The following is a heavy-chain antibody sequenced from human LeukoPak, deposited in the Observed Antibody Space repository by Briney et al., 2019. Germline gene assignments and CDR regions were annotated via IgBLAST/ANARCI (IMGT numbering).Heavy chain of an antibody. CDR1: EFTFSSYG. J-gene: IGHJ3*02. CDR3: ARDPNGDYIGTFDM. CDR2: ISGSGGST. Sequence: GGCLRLSCAASEFTFSSYGMSWVRQAPGKGLEWVSSISGSGGSTQYADSVQGRFAISRDNSKNTLYLQMNSLRVENTAVYFCARDPNGDYIGTFDMWGRGTMVSVSS. V-gene: IGHV3-23*01. D-gene: IGHD4-17*01.